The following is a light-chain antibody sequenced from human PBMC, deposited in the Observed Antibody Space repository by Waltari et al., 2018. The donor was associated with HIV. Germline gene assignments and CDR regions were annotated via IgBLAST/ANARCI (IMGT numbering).Light chain of an antibody. CDR3: QQYHTYPRT. V-gene: IGKV1-5*03. CDR2: EAS. Sequence: DIQMTQSPSTLSASVGDRVTISCRASQTISTWLAWYQQKPGKAPRFLIYEASSLEIGVPSRFSGSGSGTEFTLTISSLQPDDFATYYCQQYHTYPRTFGQGTKVDIK. J-gene: IGKJ1*01. CDR1: QTISTW.